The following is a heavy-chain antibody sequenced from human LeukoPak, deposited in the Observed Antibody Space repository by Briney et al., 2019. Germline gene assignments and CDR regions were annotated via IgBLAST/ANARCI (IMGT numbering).Heavy chain of an antibody. CDR2: IYWNDDK. CDR3: AHSGTVTTPHDTFDI. Sequence: SGPTLVKPTQTLTLTCTFSGFSLSTSGVGVGWIRQPPGKALEWLALIYWNDDKRYSPSLKSRLTITKDTSKNQVVLTMTNMDPVDTATYYCAHSGTVTTPHDTFDIWGQETMVTVSS. CDR1: GFSLSTSGVG. D-gene: IGHD4-17*01. V-gene: IGHV2-5*01. J-gene: IGHJ3*02.